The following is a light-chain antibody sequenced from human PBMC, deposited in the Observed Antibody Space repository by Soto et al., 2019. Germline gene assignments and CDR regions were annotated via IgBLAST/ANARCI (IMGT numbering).Light chain of an antibody. Sequence: DVQMTQSPSSLSASVGDRVTIACRASQTVSKFVNWYQQKPGKVPDLLIYSASTLYSGVPSRFSGSGSGTEFTLTISNLQPEDFATYYCQQTYSLPRPFAQGTKVE. V-gene: IGKV1-39*01. CDR3: QQTYSLPRP. CDR1: QTVSKF. CDR2: SAS. J-gene: IGKJ1*01.